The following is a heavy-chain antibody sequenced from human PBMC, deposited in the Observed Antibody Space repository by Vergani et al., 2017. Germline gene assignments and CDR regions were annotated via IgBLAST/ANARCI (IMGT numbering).Heavy chain of an antibody. CDR2: INWNGGST. Sequence: EVQLVESGGGVVRPGGSLRLSCAASGFTFDDYGMSWVRQAPGKGLEWVSGINWNGGSTGYADSVKGRFTISRDNAKNSLYLQMNSLRAEDTALYYCARDIPSYCTNGVCYTDDYWGQGTLVTVSS. V-gene: IGHV3-20*04. CDR1: GFTFDDYG. D-gene: IGHD2-8*01. CDR3: ARDIPSYCTNGVCYTDDY. J-gene: IGHJ4*02.